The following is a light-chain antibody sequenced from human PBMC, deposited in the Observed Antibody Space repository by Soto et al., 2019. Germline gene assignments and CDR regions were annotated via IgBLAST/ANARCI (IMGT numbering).Light chain of an antibody. CDR1: SSNIGSNS. V-gene: IGLV1-51*01. J-gene: IGLJ1*01. CDR2: DDS. CDR3: GSWDSSLSAYV. Sequence: ELTQPPSVATAPGPNGTISCSGTSSNIGSNSVSWYQQLQVTTPKLLIYDDSKRPSGIPERFSGSKSGTSATLGITGFQTGDEVDYYCGSWDSSLSAYVFGAGTKVTVL.